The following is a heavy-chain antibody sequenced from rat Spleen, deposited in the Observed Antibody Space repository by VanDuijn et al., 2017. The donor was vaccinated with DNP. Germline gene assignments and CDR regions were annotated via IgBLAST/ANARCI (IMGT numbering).Heavy chain of an antibody. CDR1: GFTFSDHA. D-gene: IGHD1-4*01. CDR2: ISYDGSST. V-gene: IGHV5-7*01. Sequence: EVQLVESGGGLVQPGNSLKLSCSASGFTFSDHAMAWVRQSAEKGLEWVATISYDGSSTYYRDSVKGRFIISRNNAKSTLYLQMDSLRSDDTATYYCAGRPPPTRGPFDYWGQGIMVTVSS. CDR3: AGRPPPTRGPFDY. J-gene: IGHJ2*01.